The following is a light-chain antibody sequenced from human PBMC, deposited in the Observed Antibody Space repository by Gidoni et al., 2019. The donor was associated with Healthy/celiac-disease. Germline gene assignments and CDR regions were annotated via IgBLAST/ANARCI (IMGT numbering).Light chain of an antibody. CDR3: QQNDNLPYT. CDR1: HDMSYY. V-gene: IGKV1-33*01. J-gene: IGKJ2*01. Sequence: DIEMTQSPSSLSASVGDRVTITCQASHDMSYYLHWYTQKPGKAPKLLVYDASNLETGVTSRISGSGSGTDFTFTISSLQPEYIATYYCQQNDNLPYTFGQXTKLEIK. CDR2: DAS.